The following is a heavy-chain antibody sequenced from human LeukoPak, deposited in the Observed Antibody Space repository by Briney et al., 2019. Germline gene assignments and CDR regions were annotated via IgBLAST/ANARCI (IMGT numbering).Heavy chain of an antibody. Sequence: GASVKVSCKASGYTFTGYYMHWVRQAPGQGLEWMGWINPNSGGTNYAQKFQGRVTMTRDTSISTAYMELSRLRSDDTAVYYCARDDSDYGENAFDIWSQGTMVTVSS. CDR1: GYTFTGYY. J-gene: IGHJ3*02. CDR3: ARDDSDYGENAFDI. CDR2: INPNSGGT. D-gene: IGHD4-17*01. V-gene: IGHV1-2*02.